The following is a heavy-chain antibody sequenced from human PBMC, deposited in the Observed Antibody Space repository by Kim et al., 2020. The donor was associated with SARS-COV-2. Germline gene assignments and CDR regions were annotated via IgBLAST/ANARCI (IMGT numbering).Heavy chain of an antibody. CDR1: GFTFSNAW. D-gene: IGHD3-22*01. Sequence: GGSLRLSCAASGFTFSNAWMSWVRQAPGKGLEWVGRIKSKTDGGTTDYAAPVKGRFTISRDDSKNTLYLQMNSLKTEDTAVYYCTTGNYFITMIVVVFDYWGQGTLVTVSS. V-gene: IGHV3-15*01. J-gene: IGHJ4*02. CDR2: IKSKTDGGTT. CDR3: TTGNYFITMIVVVFDY.